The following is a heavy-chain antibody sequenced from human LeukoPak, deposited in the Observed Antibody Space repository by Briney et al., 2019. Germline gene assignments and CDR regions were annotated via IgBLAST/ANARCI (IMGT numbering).Heavy chain of an antibody. D-gene: IGHD6-6*01. J-gene: IGHJ4*02. CDR1: GGSLSSSSYY. Sequence: PSETLSLTCTVSGGSLSSSSYYWGWIRQPPGKGLEWIGSIYSVGSTYYNPSLKSRVTISVDTSKNQFSLLLSSATAADTAVYYCARDPTRIAARRGFPAPPHDPAFDYWGQGTLVTVSS. V-gene: IGHV4-39*02. CDR2: IYSVGST. CDR3: ARDPTRIAARRGFPAPPHDPAFDY.